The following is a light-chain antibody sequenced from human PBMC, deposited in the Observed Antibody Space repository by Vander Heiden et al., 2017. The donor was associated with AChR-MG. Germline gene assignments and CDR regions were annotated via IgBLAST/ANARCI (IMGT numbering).Light chain of an antibody. CDR2: GAS. V-gene: IGKV3-20*01. CDR3: QQYGSSPPGWT. J-gene: IGKJ1*01. CDR1: QSVSSSY. Sequence: LTQSPGTLSLSPGGRATLSCRASQSVSSSYLAWYQQKPGQAPRLLIYGASSRATGIPDRFSGSGSGTDFTLTISRLEPEDFAVYYCQQYGSSPPGWTFGQGTKVEIK.